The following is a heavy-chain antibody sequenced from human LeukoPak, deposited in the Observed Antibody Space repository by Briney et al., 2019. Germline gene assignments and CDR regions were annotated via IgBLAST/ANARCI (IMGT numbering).Heavy chain of an antibody. V-gene: IGHV3-21*06. CDR3: TRDRPSSGWGFDS. CDR1: GFTFSAYS. D-gene: IGHD6-19*01. Sequence: GGSLRLSCATSGFTFSAYSMNWVRHAPGKGLEWVANINGRGFSIHYADSTKGRFTISRDNTKDLLYLQMTSLRADDTALYYCTRDRPSSGWGFDSWGRGTLVIVSS. J-gene: IGHJ4*02. CDR2: INGRGFSI.